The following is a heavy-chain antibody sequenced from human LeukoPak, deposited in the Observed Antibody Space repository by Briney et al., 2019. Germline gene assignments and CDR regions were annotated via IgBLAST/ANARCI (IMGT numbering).Heavy chain of an antibody. CDR3: ARVGSGSPPHVDY. Sequence: GGSLRLSCAASGFTFSSYSMNWVRQAPGKGLEWVSSISSSSSYIYYADSVKGRFTISRDNAKNSLYLQMNSLRAEDTAVYYCARVGSGSPPHVDYWGQEPWSPSPQ. J-gene: IGHJ4*01. V-gene: IGHV3-21*01. D-gene: IGHD3-10*01. CDR2: ISSSSSYI. CDR1: GFTFSSYS.